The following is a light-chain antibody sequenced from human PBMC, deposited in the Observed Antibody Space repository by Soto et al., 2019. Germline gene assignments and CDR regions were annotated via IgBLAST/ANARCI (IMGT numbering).Light chain of an antibody. J-gene: IGKJ1*01. CDR3: MQVTHFPWT. CDR2: KIS. V-gene: IGKV2-24*01. CDR1: QTRVHSNGNTY. Sequence: DIVMTQTPLSSPVTLGQPASMSCRSSQTRVHSNGNTYLNWLHQLPGQPPRLLLYKISNRFPGVPDRFCGTGPGEDLTLQISRGEAEDVGVYSGMQVTHFPWTFGQGTKLEIK.